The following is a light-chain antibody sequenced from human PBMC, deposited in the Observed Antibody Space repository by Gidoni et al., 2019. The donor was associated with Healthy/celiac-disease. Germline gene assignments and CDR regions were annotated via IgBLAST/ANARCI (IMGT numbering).Light chain of an antibody. Sequence: QSVLTQPPSASGTPAPRVTISCSGSSSNIGSNTVNWYQQLPRTAPKLLIYSNNLRPSGVPDRFSGSKSGTSASLAISGLQSEDEGDYYCAAWDDSLNGRVLFGGGTKLTVL. CDR1: SSNIGSNT. CDR3: AAWDDSLNGRVL. CDR2: SNN. V-gene: IGLV1-44*01. J-gene: IGLJ2*01.